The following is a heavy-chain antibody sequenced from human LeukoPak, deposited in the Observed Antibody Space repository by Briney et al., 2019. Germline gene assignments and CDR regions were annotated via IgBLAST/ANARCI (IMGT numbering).Heavy chain of an antibody. J-gene: IGHJ4*02. CDR2: ISSSSSYI. Sequence: GGSLRLSCAASGFTFSSYSMNWVRQAPGKGLEWVSSISSSSSYIYYADSVKGRFTISRDNAKNSLYLQMNSLRAEDTAVYYCARVTFGGVIGPEFDYWGQGTLVTVSS. V-gene: IGHV3-21*01. D-gene: IGHD3-16*02. CDR3: ARVTFGGVIGPEFDY. CDR1: GFTFSSYS.